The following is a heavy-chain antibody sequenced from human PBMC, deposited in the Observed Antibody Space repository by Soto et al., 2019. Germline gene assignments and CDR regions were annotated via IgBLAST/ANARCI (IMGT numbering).Heavy chain of an antibody. CDR1: GGSVSSGSSY. V-gene: IGHV4-61*01. Sequence: QVQLQESGPRLVKPSETLSLTCTVSGGSVSSGSSYWSWIRQPPGKGLEWIGYIYYSGSTSYNPPLKRRVTMSVDTSKNQFALQLSSVTAADTAGYYCAIGRPLDPWGQGTLVTVAS. CDR3: AIGRPLDP. D-gene: IGHD6-6*01. CDR2: IYYSGST. J-gene: IGHJ5*02.